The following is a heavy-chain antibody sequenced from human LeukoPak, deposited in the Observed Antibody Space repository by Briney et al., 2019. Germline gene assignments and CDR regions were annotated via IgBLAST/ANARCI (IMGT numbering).Heavy chain of an antibody. J-gene: IGHJ5*02. D-gene: IGHD2-2*01. CDR2: ICYSGST. CDR1: GGSSSSSRYY. CDR3: ARHPYQLLWLSWFDP. Sequence: PSETLSLTCTVSGGSSSSSRYYWGWIRQPPGKGLEWIGSICYSGSTYYNPSLKSRVTISVDTSKNQFSLKLSSVTAADTAVYYCARHPYQLLWLSWFDPWGQGTLVTVSS. V-gene: IGHV4-39*01.